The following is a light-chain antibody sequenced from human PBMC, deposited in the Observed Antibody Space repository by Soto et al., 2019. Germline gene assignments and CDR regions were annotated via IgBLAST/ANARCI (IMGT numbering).Light chain of an antibody. J-gene: IGKJ1*01. V-gene: IGKV1-17*03. CDR1: QDIRDR. Sequence: DIQMTQSPSVMSASVGDTVTITCRASQDIRDRLAWLQQKPGEAPKRLVYTASSLQSGVPSRFSGSGFETEFTLTISSLHPEDVATYYCLQPITYPWTIGQGTKVEIK. CDR3: LQPITYPWT. CDR2: TAS.